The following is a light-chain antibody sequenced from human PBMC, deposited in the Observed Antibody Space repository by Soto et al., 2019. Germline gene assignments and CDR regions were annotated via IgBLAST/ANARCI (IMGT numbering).Light chain of an antibody. J-gene: IGLJ1*01. CDR1: SSDVGYYNR. CDR3: SSLTTSSTYV. CDR2: DVS. V-gene: IGLV2-18*02. Sequence: QSVLTQPASVSGSPGQSFTISCTGTSSDVGYYNRVSWYQQHPGTAPKFMIYDVSNRPSGVPDRFSASKSGNTASLTISGLQAEDEADYYCSSLTTSSTYVFGTGTKVTVL.